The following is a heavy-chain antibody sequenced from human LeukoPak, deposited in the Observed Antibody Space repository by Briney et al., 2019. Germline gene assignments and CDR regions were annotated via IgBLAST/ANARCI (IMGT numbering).Heavy chain of an antibody. CDR3: ATLDAFDI. Sequence: ASVKVSCKASGNTFTDYYIHWVRQAPGQGFEWMGWNNPNSGGTNYAQKFQGRVTMTRDTSITTAYMELSRLGSDDTAVYYCATLDAFDIWGQGTMVTVSS. CDR2: NNPNSGGT. CDR1: GNTFTDYY. V-gene: IGHV1-2*02. J-gene: IGHJ3*02.